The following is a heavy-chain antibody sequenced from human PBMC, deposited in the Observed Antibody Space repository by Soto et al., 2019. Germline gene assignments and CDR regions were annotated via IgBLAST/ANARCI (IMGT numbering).Heavy chain of an antibody. V-gene: IGHV3-23*01. D-gene: IGHD2-2*01. CDR2: ISGSSGST. Sequence: GGSLRLSCAASGFTFDSYAMSWVRQAPGKGLEWVSVISGSSGSTDYADSVKGRFTISRDNSKNILYLQMNSLRAKDTAVYYCAKDLYSSSWAKKYYFEYWGQGTQVTVSS. CDR1: GFTFDSYA. J-gene: IGHJ4*02. CDR3: AKDLYSSSWAKKYYFEY.